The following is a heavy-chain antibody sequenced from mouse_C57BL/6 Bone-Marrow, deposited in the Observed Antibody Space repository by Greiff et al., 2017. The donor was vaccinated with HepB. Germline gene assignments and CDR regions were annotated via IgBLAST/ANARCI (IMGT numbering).Heavy chain of an antibody. D-gene: IGHD2-2*01. Sequence: QVQLQQSGAELVRPGASVTLSCKASGYTFTDYEMHWVKQTPVHGLEWIGAIDPEAGGTGYNQKFKGKAILTADKSSSTAYMELSSLTSEDSAVYSCTRRGWLRPYYYAMDCRGKGTSVTVSS. CDR3: TRRGWLRPYYYAMDC. CDR1: GYTFTDYE. CDR2: IDPEAGGT. J-gene: IGHJ4*01. V-gene: IGHV1-15*01.